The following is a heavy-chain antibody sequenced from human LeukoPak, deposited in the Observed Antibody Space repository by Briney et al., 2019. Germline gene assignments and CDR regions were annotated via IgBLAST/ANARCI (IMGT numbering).Heavy chain of an antibody. Sequence: GGSLRLSCAASGFTFSSYGMHWVRQAPGKRLEWVAVISYDGSNKYYADSVKGRFTISRDNSKNTLYLQMNSLRAEDTAVYYCAKDLVTAIRNYYSGMDVWGQGTTVTVSS. CDR1: GFTFSSYG. CDR3: AKDLVTAIRNYYSGMDV. V-gene: IGHV3-30*18. J-gene: IGHJ6*02. CDR2: ISYDGSNK. D-gene: IGHD2-21*02.